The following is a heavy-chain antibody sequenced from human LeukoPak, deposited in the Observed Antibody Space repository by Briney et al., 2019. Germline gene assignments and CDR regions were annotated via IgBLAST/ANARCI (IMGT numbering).Heavy chain of an antibody. Sequence: PGGSLRLSCVVSGFIFRSYSINWVRQAPGKGLEWVTFINFSRSNIYYADFVKGRFTISRDNSKNTVYLQMNSLRAEDTAVYYSEKYAIMHSNGRPEFDPWGQGTLVSVAS. J-gene: IGHJ5*02. CDR1: GFIFRSYS. V-gene: IGHV3-30*02. D-gene: IGHD3-22*01. CDR2: INFSRSNI. CDR3: EKYAIMHSNGRPEFDP.